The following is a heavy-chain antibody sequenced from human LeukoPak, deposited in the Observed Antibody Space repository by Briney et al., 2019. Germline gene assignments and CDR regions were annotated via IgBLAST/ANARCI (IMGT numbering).Heavy chain of an antibody. D-gene: IGHD6-6*01. J-gene: IGHJ3*01. V-gene: IGHV3-7*03. CDR3: ARSSYSSSSSV. CDR2: INSDGSEG. CDR1: GFTFSGIW. Sequence: GGSLRLSCAVSGFTFSGIWMSWSRQAPGKGLEWVASINSDGSEGYYADVVKGRFTISRDNAKNSLYLQINSLRAEDTAVYYCARSSYSSSSSVWGQGTMVTVSS.